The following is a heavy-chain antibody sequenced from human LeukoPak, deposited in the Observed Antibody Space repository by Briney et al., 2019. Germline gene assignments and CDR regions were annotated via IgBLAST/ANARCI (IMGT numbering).Heavy chain of an antibody. J-gene: IGHJ6*04. CDR1: GGSFSGYY. CDR2: INHSGST. D-gene: IGHD3-22*01. Sequence: SETLSLTCAVYGGSFSGYYWSWIRQPPGKGLEWIGEINHSGSTNYNPSLKSRVTISVDTSKNQFSLKLSSVTAADTAVYYCARGGWYYDSSGYYPVWGKGTTVTISS. CDR3: ARGGWYYDSSGYYPV. V-gene: IGHV4-34*01.